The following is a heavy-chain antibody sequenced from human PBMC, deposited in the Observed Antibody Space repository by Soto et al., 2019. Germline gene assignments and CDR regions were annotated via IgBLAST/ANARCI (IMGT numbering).Heavy chain of an antibody. Sequence: SETLSLTCTVSGGSISTMSSSSYYWGWIRQPPGKGLEWIGSIYYTGNTYYNPSLKSRVTISVDTSKNQFSLKLSSVTAADTAVYYCARHVGGYYYYMTVWGKGTTVTVSS. CDR3: ARHVGGYYYYMTV. CDR1: GGSISTMSSSSYY. CDR2: IYYTGNT. D-gene: IGHD2-15*01. V-gene: IGHV4-39*01. J-gene: IGHJ6*03.